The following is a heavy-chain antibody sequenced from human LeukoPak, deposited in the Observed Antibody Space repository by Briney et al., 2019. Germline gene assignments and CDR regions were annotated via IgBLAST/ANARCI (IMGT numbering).Heavy chain of an antibody. CDR2: INTKTGNQ. J-gene: IGHJ4*02. CDR1: GYTYTSYV. D-gene: IGHD3-16*01. V-gene: IGHV7-4-1*02. Sequence: ASVKVSCKASGYTYTSYVMNWVRQAPGQGGEGMGWINTKTGNQKNAQGFTERLVYSLDTSVSSAYLQISCLKAEDTAVYYCARGDNIVWFFVDYCGQGTLVTVSS. CDR3: ARGDNIVWFFVDY.